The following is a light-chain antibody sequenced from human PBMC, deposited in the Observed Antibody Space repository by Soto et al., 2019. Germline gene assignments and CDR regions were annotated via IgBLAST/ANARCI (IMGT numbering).Light chain of an antibody. Sequence: QSALTQPRSVSGSPGQSVTISCTGTSSDVGGYNYVSWYQQHPGKAPKLMIYDVNKRPSGVPDRFSGSKSGNTASLTISGLQAEDEADYYCCSYAGSYSVYVFGTGTKVTVL. V-gene: IGLV2-11*01. CDR1: SSDVGGYNY. J-gene: IGLJ1*01. CDR2: DVN. CDR3: CSYAGSYSVYV.